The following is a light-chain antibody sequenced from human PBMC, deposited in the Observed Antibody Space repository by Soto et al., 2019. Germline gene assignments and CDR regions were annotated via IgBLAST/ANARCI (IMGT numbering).Light chain of an antibody. CDR2: EVS. V-gene: IGLV2-23*02. CDR1: SSDVGTYNL. CDR3: CSYAGDSTYV. Sequence: QSVLTQPASVSGSPGQSITISCTGTSSDVGTYNLVSWYQQHPGKAPKVMIFEVSKRPSGVSNRCSGSKSGNTASLTISGLQAEDEADYYCCSYAGDSTYVFGTGTQLTVL. J-gene: IGLJ1*01.